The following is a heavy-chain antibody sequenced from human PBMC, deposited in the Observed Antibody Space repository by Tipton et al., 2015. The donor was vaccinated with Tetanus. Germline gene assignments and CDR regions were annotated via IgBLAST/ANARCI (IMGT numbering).Heavy chain of an antibody. V-gene: IGHV1-69*01. J-gene: IGHJ6*02. CDR1: GGTFSSYA. CDR2: IIPIFGTA. D-gene: IGHD1-26*01. CDR3: ARERVSGSYYYYHYGMDV. Sequence: QSGPEVKKPGSSVKVSCKASGGTFSSYAISWVRQAPGQGLEWMGGIIPIFGTANYAQKFQGRVTITADESTSTAYMELSSLRSEDTAVYYCARERVSGSYYYYHYGMDVWGQGTTVTVSS.